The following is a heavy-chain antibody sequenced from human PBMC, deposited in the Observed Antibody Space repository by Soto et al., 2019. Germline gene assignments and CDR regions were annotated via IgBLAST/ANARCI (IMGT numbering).Heavy chain of an antibody. Sequence: PGGSLRLSCAASGFTFSDYYMSWIRQAPGKGLEWASYISSSGTTIYYADSVKGRFTISRDNAKNSLYLQMNSLRAEDTAMYYCARATYYYGSGTYPQDYGMDVWGQGTTVTVSS. CDR2: ISSSGTTI. CDR3: ARATYYYGSGTYPQDYGMDV. D-gene: IGHD3-10*01. J-gene: IGHJ6*02. V-gene: IGHV3-11*01. CDR1: GFTFSDYY.